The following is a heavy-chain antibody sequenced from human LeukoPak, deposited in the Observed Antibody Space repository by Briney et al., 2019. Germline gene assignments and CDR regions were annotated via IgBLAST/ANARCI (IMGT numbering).Heavy chain of an antibody. CDR2: IYYSGST. CDR1: GGSISSYY. V-gene: IGHV4-59*01. CDR3: ARSSMRVTANKSWCVP. J-gene: IGHJ5*02. Sequence: SETLSLTCTVSGGSISSYYWTWIRPPPGKGLERIGHIYYSGSTNYNPSLKSRVTISVDTSRTQFSLRLRSVTAADTGVYYCARSSMRVTANKSWCVPWGRGTLVSVSS. D-gene: IGHD2-21*02.